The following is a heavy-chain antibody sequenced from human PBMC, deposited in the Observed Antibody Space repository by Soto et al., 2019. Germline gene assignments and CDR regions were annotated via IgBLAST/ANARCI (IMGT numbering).Heavy chain of an antibody. D-gene: IGHD3-9*01. CDR3: ARDRLYDDILTRFHDMEI. V-gene: IGHV3-48*02. CDR1: GFTFSSYS. CDR2: ISSSSSTI. Sequence: GGSLTLSCAPSGFTFSSYSMNWVRQAPGQGLEWLSYISSSSSTIYYADSVKGRFTISRDNAKNSLYLQMNSLRDEDTAVYYCARDRLYDDILTRFHDMEIWGQETPVTVYS. J-gene: IGHJ6*01.